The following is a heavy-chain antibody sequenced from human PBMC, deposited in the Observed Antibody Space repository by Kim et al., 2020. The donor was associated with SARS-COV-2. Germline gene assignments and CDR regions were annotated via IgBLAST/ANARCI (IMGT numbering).Heavy chain of an antibody. CDR1: GGSISSGDYY. CDR3: ARDAFGSGSYYHPWFDP. J-gene: IGHJ5*02. CDR2: IYYSGST. V-gene: IGHV4-30-4*01. D-gene: IGHD3-10*01. Sequence: SETLSLTCTVSGGSISSGDYYWSWIRQPPGKGLEWIGYIYYSGSTYYNPSLKSRVTISVDTSKNQFSLKLSSVTAADTAVYYCARDAFGSGSYYHPWFDPWGQGTLVTVSP.